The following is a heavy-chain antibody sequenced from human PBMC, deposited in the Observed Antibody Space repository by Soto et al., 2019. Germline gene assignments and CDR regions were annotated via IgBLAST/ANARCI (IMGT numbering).Heavy chain of an antibody. D-gene: IGHD1-20*01. CDR3: ARGITLPTPLDY. V-gene: IGHV1-3*05. J-gene: IGHJ4*02. CDR2: INAGNGNT. Sequence: QVQLVQSGAEEKKPGASVKVSCKDSGYTFTSYAMHWVRQAPGQRLEWMGWINAGNGNTKYSQKFQGRVTITRDTSASTAYMELSSLRAEDTAVYYCARGITLPTPLDYWGQGTLVTVSS. CDR1: GYTFTSYA.